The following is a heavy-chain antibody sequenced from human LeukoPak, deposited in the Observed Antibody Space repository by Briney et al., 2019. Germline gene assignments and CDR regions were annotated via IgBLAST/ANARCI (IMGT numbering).Heavy chain of an antibody. CDR1: GYSISSGYY. Sequence: PETLSLTCTVSGYSISSGYYWGWIRQPPGKGLEWIGYIYHSGSTYYNPSLKSRVTISVDRSRNQFSLKLSSVTAADTAVYYCARTAGATTFDYWGQGTLVTVSS. CDR3: ARTAGATTFDY. D-gene: IGHD6-13*01. V-gene: IGHV4-38-2*02. J-gene: IGHJ4*02. CDR2: IYHSGST.